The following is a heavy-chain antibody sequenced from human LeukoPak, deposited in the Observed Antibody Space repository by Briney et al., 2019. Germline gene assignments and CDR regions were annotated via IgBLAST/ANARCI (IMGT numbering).Heavy chain of an antibody. Sequence: ASVKVSCKASGYTFTGYYMHWVRQAPGQGLEWMGWINPNTGGTNYAQKFQGRVTMTRDTSISTAYMEVSSLRSDDTAVYYCARDRGPRGIYDYVWGSYRAFDYWGQGTLVTVSS. CDR2: INPNTGGT. CDR1: GYTFTGYY. V-gene: IGHV1-2*02. D-gene: IGHD3-16*02. CDR3: ARDRGPRGIYDYVWGSYRAFDY. J-gene: IGHJ4*02.